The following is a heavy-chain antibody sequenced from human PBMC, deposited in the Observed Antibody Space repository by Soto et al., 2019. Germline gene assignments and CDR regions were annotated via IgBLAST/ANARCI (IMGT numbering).Heavy chain of an antibody. Sequence: PWPPVKVSCKASGYTFTSYDINWVRQATGQGLEWMGWMNPNSGNTGYAQKFQGRVTMTRNTSISTAYMELSSLRSEDTAVYYCARWPPRRNWNYRGSPWRVGMDVWGQGTTVTVSS. CDR2: MNPNSGNT. CDR1: GYTFTSYD. V-gene: IGHV1-8*01. CDR3: ARWPPRRNWNYRGSPWRVGMDV. J-gene: IGHJ6*02. D-gene: IGHD1-7*01.